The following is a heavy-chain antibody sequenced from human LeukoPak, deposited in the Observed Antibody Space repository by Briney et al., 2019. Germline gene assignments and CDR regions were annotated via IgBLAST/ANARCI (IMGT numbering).Heavy chain of an antibody. CDR1: GGSFSGYY. CDR2: INHSGST. Sequence: SETLSLTCAVYGGSFSGYYWSWIRQPPGKGLEWIGEINHSGSTNYNPSLRSRVTISVDTSKNQFSLKLSSVTAADTAVYYCARDRGDSSGYSFDYWGQGTLVTVSS. D-gene: IGHD3-22*01. V-gene: IGHV4-34*01. CDR3: ARDRGDSSGYSFDY. J-gene: IGHJ4*02.